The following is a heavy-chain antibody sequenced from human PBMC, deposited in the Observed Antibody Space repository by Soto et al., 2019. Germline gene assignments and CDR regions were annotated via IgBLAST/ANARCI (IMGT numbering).Heavy chain of an antibody. CDR1: GGSISSGDYY. V-gene: IGHV4-30-4*01. D-gene: IGHD3-9*01. J-gene: IGHJ6*02. Sequence: QVQLQESGPGLVKPSQTLSLTCTVSGGSISSGDYYWSWIRQPPGKGLEWIGYIYYSGSTYYNPSLKSRVTISVDTSKNQFSLKLSSVTAADTAVYYCARAIDYDILTGTYYYYGMDVWGQGTTVTVSS. CDR3: ARAIDYDILTGTYYYYGMDV. CDR2: IYYSGST.